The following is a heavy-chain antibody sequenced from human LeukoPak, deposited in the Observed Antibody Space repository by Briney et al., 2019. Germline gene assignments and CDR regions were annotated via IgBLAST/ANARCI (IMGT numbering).Heavy chain of an antibody. V-gene: IGHV3-7*01. D-gene: IGHD3-10*02. CDR3: ARASPTYYVLPEQI. CDR2: IKQDGSEK. CDR1: GFTFSSYW. J-gene: IGHJ3*02. Sequence: GGSLGLSCAASGFTFSSYWMSWVRQAPGKGLEWVANIKQDGSEKYYVDSVKGRFTISRDNAKNSPYLQMNSLRAEDTAVYYCARASPTYYVLPEQIWGQGTMVTVSS.